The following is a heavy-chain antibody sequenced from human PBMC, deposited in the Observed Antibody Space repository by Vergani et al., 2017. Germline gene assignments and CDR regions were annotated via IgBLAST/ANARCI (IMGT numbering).Heavy chain of an antibody. CDR1: GFTFDDYG. CDR3: ARHRGLRYLDWVLRH. V-gene: IGHV3-20*04. CDR2: INWNGVST. Sequence: EVQLVESGGGVVRPGGSLRLSCAASGFTFDDYGMSWVRQAPVKGLEWVSGINWNGVSTGYADSVKGRFTISRDNAKNSLYLQMNSLRAEDTALYYCARHRGLRYLDWVLRHWGQGTLVTVSS. D-gene: IGHD3-9*01. J-gene: IGHJ4*02.